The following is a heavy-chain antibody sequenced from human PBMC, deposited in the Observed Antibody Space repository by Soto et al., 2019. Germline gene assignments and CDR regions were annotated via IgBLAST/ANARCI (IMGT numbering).Heavy chain of an antibody. Sequence: GASVKVSCKASGYTFTGYYMHWVRQAPGQGLEWMGWINPNSGGTNYAQKFQGWVTMTRDTSISTAYMELSRLRSDDTAVYYCARGGNNWNYRKRIKIDYWGQGTLVTVSS. D-gene: IGHD1-7*01. J-gene: IGHJ4*02. CDR2: INPNSGGT. CDR3: ARGGNNWNYRKRIKIDY. CDR1: GYTFTGYY. V-gene: IGHV1-2*04.